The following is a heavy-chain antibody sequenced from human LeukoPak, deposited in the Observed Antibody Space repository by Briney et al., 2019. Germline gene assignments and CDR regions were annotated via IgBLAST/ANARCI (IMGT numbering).Heavy chain of an antibody. CDR2: IYHSGST. D-gene: IGHD3-22*01. CDR1: GYSISSGYY. V-gene: IGHV4-38-2*02. CDR3: ARLVVQGYFDY. J-gene: IGHJ4*02. Sequence: PSETLSLTCTVSGYSISSGYYWGWIRQPPGKGLEWIGSIYHSGSTYYNPSLKSRVTISVDTSKNQFSLKLSSVTAADTAVYYCARLVVQGYFDYWGQGTLVTVSS.